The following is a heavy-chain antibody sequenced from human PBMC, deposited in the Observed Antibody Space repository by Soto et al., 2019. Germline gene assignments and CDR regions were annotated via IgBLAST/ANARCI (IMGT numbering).Heavy chain of an antibody. J-gene: IGHJ4*02. V-gene: IGHV1-2*04. CDR1: GYTFTSYG. CDR3: ARGYKIEYYDSSGYYY. CDR2: INPNSGGT. D-gene: IGHD3-22*01. Sequence: ASVKVSCKASGYTFTSYGISWVRQAPGQGLEWMGWINPNSGGTNYAQKFQGWVTMTRDTSISTAYMELSRLRSDDTAVYYCARGYKIEYYDSSGYYYWGQGTLVTVSS.